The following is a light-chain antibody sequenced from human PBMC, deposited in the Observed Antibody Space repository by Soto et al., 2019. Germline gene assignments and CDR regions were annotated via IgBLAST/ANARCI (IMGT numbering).Light chain of an antibody. CDR2: GAS. V-gene: IGKV3-15*01. J-gene: IGKJ2*01. CDR1: QSVSSN. CDR3: QHYNNWPSYT. Sequence: EIVMTQSPATLSVSPGERATLSCRASQSVSSNLAWYQQKPGQAPRLLIYGASTRATGIPARFSGSGSGTEFNLTISSLQSEDFSVYYRQHYNNWPSYTSGQRNK.